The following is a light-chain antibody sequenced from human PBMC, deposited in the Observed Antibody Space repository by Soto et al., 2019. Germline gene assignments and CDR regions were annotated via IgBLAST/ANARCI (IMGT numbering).Light chain of an antibody. J-gene: IGKJ5*01. Sequence: DIQMTQSPSSLFASVGDRVTITCQATQDINIYLNWYQQKPGKAPNLLIYDASNLEIGVPSRFSGSGSGTHFTFTISSLQTEDIGTYYCQQYDILPIPFGRGTRLEI. V-gene: IGKV1-33*01. CDR3: QQYDILPIP. CDR2: DAS. CDR1: QDINIY.